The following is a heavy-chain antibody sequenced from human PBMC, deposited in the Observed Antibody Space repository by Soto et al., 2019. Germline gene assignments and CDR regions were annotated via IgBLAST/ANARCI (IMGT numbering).Heavy chain of an antibody. J-gene: IGHJ4*02. Sequence: SETLSLTCTVSGGSISSYYWSWIRQPPGKGLEWIGYIYYSGSTNYNPSLKSRVTISVDTSKNQFSLKLSSVTAADTAVYYCARLKTLITAGIFPYWAQGTLVTVS. CDR2: IYYSGST. V-gene: IGHV4-59*08. CDR1: GGSISSYY. D-gene: IGHD3-16*01. CDR3: ARLKTLITAGIFPY.